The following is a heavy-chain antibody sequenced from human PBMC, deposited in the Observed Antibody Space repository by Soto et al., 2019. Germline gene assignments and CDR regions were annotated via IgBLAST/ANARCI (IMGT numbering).Heavy chain of an antibody. Sequence: EAQLLESGGGLVQPGGSLRLSCVASGFTFHNYAMSWVRQVPGKGLEWVSLIRPSGDKTYYADSVKGRFIISRDNFKDTLSLQMNSLRAEDTAIYYCGRVVFPGSYVGGYWGQGTLVTVS. CDR3: GRVVFPGSYVGGY. J-gene: IGHJ4*02. D-gene: IGHD3-16*01. V-gene: IGHV3-23*01. CDR2: IRPSGDKT. CDR1: GFTFHNYA.